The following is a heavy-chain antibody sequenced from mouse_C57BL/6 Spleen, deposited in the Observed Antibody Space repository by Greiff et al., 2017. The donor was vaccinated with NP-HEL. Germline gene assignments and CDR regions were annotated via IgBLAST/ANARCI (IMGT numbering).Heavy chain of an antibody. CDR2: IYPRAGST. D-gene: IGHD4-1*01. Sequence: QVQLPQSGPELVKPGASVTLSCKASGYTFTSYDINWVKQRPGPGLEWIGWIYPRAGSTKYNEKFKGKATLTVDPSSSTAYMELHRLTSEDSAVYFCARSNWDEGYFDYWGQGTTLTVSS. CDR3: ARSNWDEGYFDY. J-gene: IGHJ2*01. CDR1: GYTFTSYD. V-gene: IGHV1-85*01.